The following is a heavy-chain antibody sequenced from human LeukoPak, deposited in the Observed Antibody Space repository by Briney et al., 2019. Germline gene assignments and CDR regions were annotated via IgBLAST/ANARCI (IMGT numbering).Heavy chain of an antibody. J-gene: IGHJ6*03. CDR3: ARVDTVNYYYYMDV. CDR2: ISTFNGHT. Sequence: ALVKVSCKASGYTFTTYGISWVRQAPGHGLEWMGWISTFNGHTNYAQSRQDRVTMTTDTSTSTVYMELSSLISDDTAVYYCARVDTVNYYYYMDVWGKGTPVTVSS. D-gene: IGHD5-18*01. V-gene: IGHV1-18*01. CDR1: GYTFTTYG.